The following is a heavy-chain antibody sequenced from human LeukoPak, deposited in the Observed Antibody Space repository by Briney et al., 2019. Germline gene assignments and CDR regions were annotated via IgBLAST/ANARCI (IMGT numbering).Heavy chain of an antibody. J-gene: IGHJ4*02. V-gene: IGHV3-33*06. CDR3: AKDYSDSRVGDVFFEY. D-gene: IGHD1-26*01. CDR1: GFTFSHYG. Sequence: GGSLRLSCEASGFTFSHYGMHWVRQAPGKGLEWVAVIWSDATNQFYADSVKGRFTISRDNFKNTVSLQMNSLRAEDTAVYYCAKDYSDSRVGDVFFEYWGQGTLVTVSS. CDR2: IWSDATNQ.